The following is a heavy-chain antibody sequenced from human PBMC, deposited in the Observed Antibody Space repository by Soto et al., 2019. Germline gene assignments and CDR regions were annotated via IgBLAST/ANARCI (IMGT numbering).Heavy chain of an antibody. D-gene: IGHD5-12*01. CDR1: GCSFIDYY. CDR2: ISPNSGAS. CDR3: ARWRGAVATYDS. Sequence: QVHLVQSGAEVKKSGTSVKASCRNSGCSFIDYYVHWVRQAPGQGLEWVGWISPNSGASNYAKNFQGRVTLTRDRSTSTVYMELTGLKSDDTAVYYCARWRGAVATYDSWGQGTLVTVSS. J-gene: IGHJ4*02. V-gene: IGHV1-2*02.